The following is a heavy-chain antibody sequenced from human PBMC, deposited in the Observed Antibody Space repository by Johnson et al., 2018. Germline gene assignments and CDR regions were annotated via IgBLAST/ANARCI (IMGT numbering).Heavy chain of an antibody. CDR3: ARLAAASSYGMDV. D-gene: IGHD6-13*01. CDR1: GFTVSSNY. CDR2: IYSGGST. J-gene: IGHJ6*02. Sequence: VQLVESGGGLIQPGGSLRLSCAASGFTVSSNYMSWVRQAPGKGLEWVSVIYSGGSTYYADSVKGRFTISRDNSKNTLYLQMNSLRAEDTAVYYCARLAAASSYGMDVWGQGTTVTVSS. V-gene: IGHV3-53*01.